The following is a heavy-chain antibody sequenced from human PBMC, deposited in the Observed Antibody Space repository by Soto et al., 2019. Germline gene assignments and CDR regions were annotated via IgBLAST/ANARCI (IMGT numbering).Heavy chain of an antibody. CDR1: WFTVSNNY. D-gene: IGHD6-13*01. J-gene: IGHJ4*02. CDR2: IYSGGST. V-gene: IGHV3-53*02. CDR3: ATYSSFDY. Sequence: EVQLVETGGGLIQPGGSLRLSCAASWFTVSNNYMSWVRQAPGKGLEWVSLIYSGGSTYYADSVKGRFTISRDNSKNTLYLQMNSLRAADTAVYYCATYSSFDYWGQGTLVTVSS.